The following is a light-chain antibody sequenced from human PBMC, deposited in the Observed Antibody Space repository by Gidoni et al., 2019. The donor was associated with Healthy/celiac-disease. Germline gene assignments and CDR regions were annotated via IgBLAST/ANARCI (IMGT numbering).Light chain of an antibody. V-gene: IGKV2-28*01. Sequence: EIVMPQSPLSLPVTPGEPASISCRSSQSLLHSNGYNYLDWYLQKPGQSPQLLIYWGSNRASGVPDRFSGSGSGTDFTLKISRVEAEDVGVYYCMQALQTPPYTFGQGTKLEIK. CDR1: QSLLHSNGYNY. CDR2: WGS. J-gene: IGKJ2*01. CDR3: MQALQTPPYT.